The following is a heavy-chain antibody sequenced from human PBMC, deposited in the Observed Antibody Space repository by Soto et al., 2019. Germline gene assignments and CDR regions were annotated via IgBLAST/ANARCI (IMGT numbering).Heavy chain of an antibody. CDR2: IKQDGSEK. Sequence: GGSLRLSCAASGFTFSSYWMSWVRQAPGKGLEWVANIKQDGSEKYYVDSVKGRFTISRDNAKNSLYLQMNSLRAEDTAVYYCARDEGIAAADYFDYWGQGTLVTVSS. CDR1: GFTFSSYW. J-gene: IGHJ4*02. CDR3: ARDEGIAAADYFDY. V-gene: IGHV3-7*04. D-gene: IGHD6-13*01.